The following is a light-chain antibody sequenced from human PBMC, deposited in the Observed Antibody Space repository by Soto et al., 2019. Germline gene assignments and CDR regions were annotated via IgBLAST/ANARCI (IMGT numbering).Light chain of an antibody. Sequence: EIVMTQSPAALSVSPGERVTLSCRASQSVSSDLAWYQQKPGQSPRLLIYHASARATGVPARISGSGSGTDFTLTISSLHSEDFAVYYCQQYINWPRTFGQGTKGDIK. J-gene: IGKJ1*01. CDR2: HAS. CDR3: QQYINWPRT. V-gene: IGKV3-15*01. CDR1: QSVSSD.